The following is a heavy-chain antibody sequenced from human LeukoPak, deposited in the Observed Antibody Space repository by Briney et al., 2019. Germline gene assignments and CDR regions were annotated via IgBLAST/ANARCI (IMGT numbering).Heavy chain of an antibody. Sequence: GGSLRLSCAASGFTFSSYEMNWVRQAPGKGLEWVSYISSSGSTIYYADSVKGRFTISRDNAKNSLYLQMNSLRAEDTAVYYCARDSYSSSWDSPYNWFDPWGQGTLVAVSS. V-gene: IGHV3-48*03. CDR3: ARDSYSSSWDSPYNWFDP. CDR2: ISSSGSTI. D-gene: IGHD6-13*01. J-gene: IGHJ5*02. CDR1: GFTFSSYE.